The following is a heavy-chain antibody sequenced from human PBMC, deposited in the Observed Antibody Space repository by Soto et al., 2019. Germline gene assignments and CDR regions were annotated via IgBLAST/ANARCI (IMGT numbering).Heavy chain of an antibody. J-gene: IGHJ1*01. D-gene: IGHD3-10*01. CDR1: GFTVSSNY. CDR3: ASDMVRGLYPEYFQH. V-gene: IGHV3-66*01. CDR2: IYSGGST. Sequence: EVQLVESGGGLVQPGGSLRLSCAASGFTVSSNYMSWVRQAPGKGLEWVSVIYSGGSTYYADSVKGRFTISRDNSKNTLYLQMNSLRAEDTAVYDCASDMVRGLYPEYFQHWGQGTLVTVSS.